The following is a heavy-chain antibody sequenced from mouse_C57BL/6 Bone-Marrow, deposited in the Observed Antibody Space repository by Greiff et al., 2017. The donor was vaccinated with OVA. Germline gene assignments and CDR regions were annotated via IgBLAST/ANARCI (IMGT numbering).Heavy chain of an antibody. CDR3: AREGEGNGSSYEDYAMDY. D-gene: IGHD1-1*01. J-gene: IGHJ4*01. Sequence: QVQLQQPGAELVKPGALVKLSCKASGYTFTSYWMHWVKQRPGQGLEWIGMIHPNSGSTNYNEKFKSKATLTVDKSSSTAYMQLSSLTSEDSAVYYCAREGEGNGSSYEDYAMDYWGQGTSVTVSS. V-gene: IGHV1-64*01. CDR1: GYTFTSYW. CDR2: IHPNSGST.